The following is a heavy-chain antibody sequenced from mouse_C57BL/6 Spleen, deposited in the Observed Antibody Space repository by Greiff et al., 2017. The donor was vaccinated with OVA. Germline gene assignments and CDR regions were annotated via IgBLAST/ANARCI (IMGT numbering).Heavy chain of an antibody. CDR3: ARSGGNYVWYFDV. CDR2: INPNNGGT. D-gene: IGHD2-1*01. J-gene: IGHJ1*03. V-gene: IGHV1-26*01. CDR1: GYTFTDYY. Sequence: EVQLQQSGPELVKPGASVKISCKASGYTFTDYYMNWVKQSHGKSLEWIGDINPNNGGTSYNQKFKGKATLTVDKSSSTAYMELRSLTSEDSAVYYCARSGGNYVWYFDVWGTGTTVTVSS.